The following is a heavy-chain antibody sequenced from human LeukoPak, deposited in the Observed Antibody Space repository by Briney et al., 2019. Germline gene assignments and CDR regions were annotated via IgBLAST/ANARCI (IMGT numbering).Heavy chain of an antibody. D-gene: IGHD2-15*01. V-gene: IGHV4-4*02. Sequence: SETLSLTCAVSGGSISSSNWWSWVRQPPGKGLEWIGEIYHSGSTNYNPSLKSRVTISVDKSKSQFSLKLSSVTAADTAVYFCARSAGYCSGGTCFPFDYWGQGTLVTVSS. CDR1: GGSISSSNW. CDR3: ARSAGYCSGGTCFPFDY. J-gene: IGHJ4*02. CDR2: IYHSGST.